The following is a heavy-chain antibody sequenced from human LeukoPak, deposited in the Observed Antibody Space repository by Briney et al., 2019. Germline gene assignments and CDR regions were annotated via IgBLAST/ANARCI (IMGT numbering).Heavy chain of an antibody. J-gene: IGHJ5*02. V-gene: IGHV1-24*01. CDR3: AILGHSIAVAGTGDNWFDP. CDR2: FDPEDGET. CDR1: GYTLTELS. D-gene: IGHD6-19*01. Sequence: ASVKVSCKVSGYTLTELSMHWVRQAPGKGLEWMGGFDPEDGETIYAQKFQGRVTMTEDTSTDTAYMELSSLRSEDTAVYYCAILGHSIAVAGTGDNWFDPWGQGTLVTVSS.